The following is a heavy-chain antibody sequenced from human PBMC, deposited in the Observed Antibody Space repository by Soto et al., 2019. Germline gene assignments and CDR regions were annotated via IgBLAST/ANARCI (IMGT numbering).Heavy chain of an antibody. CDR2: IYYSGST. D-gene: IGHD3-16*01. Sequence: QLQLQESGPGLVKPSETLSLTCTVSGGSISSSSYYWGWIRQPPGKGLEWIGSIYYSGSTYYNPSLKSRVTISVDTSKNQSSLKLSSVTAADTAVYYCASPRGDSAEIDFDYWGQGTLVTVSS. J-gene: IGHJ4*02. V-gene: IGHV4-39*01. CDR3: ASPRGDSAEIDFDY. CDR1: GGSISSSSYY.